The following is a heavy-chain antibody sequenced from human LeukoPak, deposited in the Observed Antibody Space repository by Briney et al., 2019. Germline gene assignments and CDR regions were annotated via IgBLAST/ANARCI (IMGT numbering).Heavy chain of an antibody. V-gene: IGHV5-51*01. D-gene: IGHD6-13*01. CDR2: IYPGDSDT. CDR3: ARAYLKVGYSSSWYGY. CDR1: GYSFASYW. Sequence: GESLQISCKGSGYSFASYWIGWVRQMPGKGLEYMGIIYPGDSDTRYSPSFQGQVTISADKSISTAYMQWSRLKASDTAIYYCARAYLKVGYSSSWYGYWGQGTLVTVSS. J-gene: IGHJ4*02.